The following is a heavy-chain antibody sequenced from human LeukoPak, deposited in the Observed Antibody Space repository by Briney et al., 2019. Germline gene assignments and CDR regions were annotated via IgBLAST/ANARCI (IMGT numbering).Heavy chain of an antibody. CDR3: ARHMGLGYSYGYPYFDY. CDR1: GGSFSRYY. CDR2: IDHRGDT. J-gene: IGHJ4*02. D-gene: IGHD5-18*01. Sequence: PSETLSLTCAVYGGSFSRYYWSWIRQSPGKGLEWIAEIDHRGDTNYNPSVKSRVTISVDTSKNQFSLKVRSLSAADTAVYYCARHMGLGYSYGYPYFDYWGQGTLVTVSS. V-gene: IGHV4-34*01.